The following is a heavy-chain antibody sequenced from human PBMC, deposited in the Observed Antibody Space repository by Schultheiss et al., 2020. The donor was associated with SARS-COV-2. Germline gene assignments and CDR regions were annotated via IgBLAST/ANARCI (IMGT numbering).Heavy chain of an antibody. D-gene: IGHD1-26*01. CDR3: ARGWGGAYFPPQ. J-gene: IGHJ4*02. Sequence: SETLSLTCTVSGGSISSYYWSWIRQPPGKGLEWIGEINHSGSTNYNPSLKSRVTISVDTSKNQFSLKLSSVTAADTAVYYCARGWGGAYFPPQWGQGTLVTVSS. CDR2: INHSGST. CDR1: GGSISSYY. V-gene: IGHV4-34*01.